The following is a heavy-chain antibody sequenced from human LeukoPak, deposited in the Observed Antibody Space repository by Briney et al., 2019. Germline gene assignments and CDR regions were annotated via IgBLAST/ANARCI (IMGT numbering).Heavy chain of an antibody. D-gene: IGHD1-26*01. Sequence: GGSLRLSCAASGFTFSSYEMNWVRQAPGKGLEWVSYISRSGSTLYYADSVKGRFTISRDNAKNSLYLQMNSLRAEDTAVYCCARGVVGATLVDFWGQGTLVTVSS. CDR2: ISRSGSTL. V-gene: IGHV3-48*03. CDR1: GFTFSSYE. J-gene: IGHJ4*02. CDR3: ARGVVGATLVDF.